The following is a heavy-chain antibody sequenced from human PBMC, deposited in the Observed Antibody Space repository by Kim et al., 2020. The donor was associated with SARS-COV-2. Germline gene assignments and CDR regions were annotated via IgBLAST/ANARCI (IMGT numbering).Heavy chain of an antibody. D-gene: IGHD3-10*01. V-gene: IGHV3-23*01. CDR2: ISGSGGST. J-gene: IGHJ6*02. CDR1: GLTFSSYA. Sequence: GGSLRLSCAASGLTFSSYAMSWVRQAPGKGLEWVSGISGSGGSTYYADSVKGRFTISRDNSKNTLYLQMNSLRAEDTAVYYCAKDTGVTGPGYGLDVWGQGTTVTVSS. CDR3: AKDTGVTGPGYGLDV.